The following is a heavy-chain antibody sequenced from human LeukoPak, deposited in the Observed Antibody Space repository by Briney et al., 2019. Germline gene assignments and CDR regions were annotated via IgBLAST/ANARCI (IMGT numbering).Heavy chain of an antibody. V-gene: IGHV3-30*03. Sequence: GGPLRLSCAASGFTFSSYSMNWVRQAPGKGLEWVAVISYDGSNKYYADSVKGRFTISRDNSKNTLYLQMNSLRAEDTAVYYCATLYGYFDYWGQGTLVTVSS. CDR3: ATLYGYFDY. J-gene: IGHJ4*02. D-gene: IGHD2-2*02. CDR1: GFTFSSYS. CDR2: ISYDGSNK.